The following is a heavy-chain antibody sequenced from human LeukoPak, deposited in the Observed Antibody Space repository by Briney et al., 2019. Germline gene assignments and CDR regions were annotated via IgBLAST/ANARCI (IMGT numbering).Heavy chain of an antibody. Sequence: SETLSLTCTVSGVSISNYYWTWIRQPPGKGLDWIGYMYSGGTTNYSPSLKSRVTISEDMSKNQFSLKLTSVTAADTAVYYCARHSGHSSTNDAFDIWGQGTMVIVSS. CDR2: MYSGGTT. D-gene: IGHD6-13*01. J-gene: IGHJ3*02. V-gene: IGHV4-59*01. CDR3: ARHSGHSSTNDAFDI. CDR1: GVSISNYY.